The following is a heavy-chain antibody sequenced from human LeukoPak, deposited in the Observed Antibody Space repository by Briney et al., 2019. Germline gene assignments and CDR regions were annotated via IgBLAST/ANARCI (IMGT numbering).Heavy chain of an antibody. CDR3: XXRYYGSGSPPGAFDI. J-gene: IGHJ3*02. CDR1: GFTFSSYA. D-gene: IGHD3-10*01. Sequence: PGGSLRLSCAASGFTFSSYAMSWVRQAPGKGLEWVSAISGSGGSTYYADSVKGRFTISRDNAKNSLYLQMNSLRAEDTAVYYXXXRYYGSGSPPGAFDIWGQGTMVTVSS. V-gene: IGHV3-23*01. CDR2: ISGSGGST.